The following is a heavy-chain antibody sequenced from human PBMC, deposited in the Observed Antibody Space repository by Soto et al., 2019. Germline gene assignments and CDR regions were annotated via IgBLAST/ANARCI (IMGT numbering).Heavy chain of an antibody. Sequence: QVQLVQSGAEVKKPGASVKVSCKASGYTFTSYGINWVRQAPGQGLEWMGWISGYNDNTNYAQRLQGRVTMTTDTATSTAYMELRSLRSDDTAGYYFAMNVTRIAASYYGMDVWGQGTTVTVSS. CDR3: AMNVTRIAASYYGMDV. J-gene: IGHJ6*02. D-gene: IGHD2-15*01. CDR1: GYTFTSYG. V-gene: IGHV1-18*04. CDR2: ISGYNDNT.